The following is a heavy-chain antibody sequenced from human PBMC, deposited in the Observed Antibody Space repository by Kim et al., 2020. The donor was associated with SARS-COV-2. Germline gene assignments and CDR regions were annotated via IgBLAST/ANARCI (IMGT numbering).Heavy chain of an antibody. V-gene: IGHV4-39*01. CDR2: IYYSGST. J-gene: IGHJ4*02. D-gene: IGHD3-3*01. CDR3: ARGYYDFWSGYYFDY. CDR1: GGSISSSSYY. Sequence: SETLSLTCTVSGGSISSSSYYWGWIRQPPGKGLEWIGSIYYSGSTYYNPSLKSRVTISVDTSKNQFSLTLSSVTAADTAVYYCARGYYDFWSGYYFDYWGQGTLVTVSS.